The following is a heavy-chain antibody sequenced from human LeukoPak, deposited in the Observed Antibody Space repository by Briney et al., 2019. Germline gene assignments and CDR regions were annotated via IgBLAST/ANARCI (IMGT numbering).Heavy chain of an antibody. Sequence: GGSLRLSCAASGFTFSNAWMSWVRQAPGKGLEWVGRIKSKTDGGTTDYAAPVKGRFTISRDDSKNTLYLQMNSLKTQDTAVYYCTTDNYYDSSGYYYYMDVWGKGTTVTVSS. CDR2: IKSKTDGGTT. V-gene: IGHV3-15*01. J-gene: IGHJ6*03. D-gene: IGHD3-22*01. CDR1: GFTFSNAW. CDR3: TTDNYYDSSGYYYYMDV.